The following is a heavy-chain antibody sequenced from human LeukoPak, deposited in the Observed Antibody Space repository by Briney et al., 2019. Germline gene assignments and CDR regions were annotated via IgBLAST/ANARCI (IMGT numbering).Heavy chain of an antibody. CDR1: GGSISSYY. Sequence: SETLSLTCTVSGGSISSYYWSWIRQPAGKGLEWIGRIYTSGSTNYNPSPKSRVTMSVDTSKNQFSLKLSSATAADTAVYYCARGQAAAAGICWFDPWGQGTLVTVSS. V-gene: IGHV4-4*07. CDR3: ARGQAAAAGICWFDP. D-gene: IGHD6-13*01. J-gene: IGHJ5*02. CDR2: IYTSGST.